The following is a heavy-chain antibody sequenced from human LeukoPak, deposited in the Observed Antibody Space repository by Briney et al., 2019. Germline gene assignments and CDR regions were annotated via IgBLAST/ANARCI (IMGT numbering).Heavy chain of an antibody. CDR1: GFTFSSFG. V-gene: IGHV3-30*18. CDR2: ISYDGSYK. Sequence: GGSLRLSCAASGFTFSSFGMHWVRQAPGKGLEWVAVISYDGSYKNYVDSVKGRFTISRDISKNTLYLQMNSLRAEDTAVYYCAKRLGYYDSSEGYFDQWDQGTLVTVSS. D-gene: IGHD3-22*01. J-gene: IGHJ4*02. CDR3: AKRLGYYDSSEGYFDQ.